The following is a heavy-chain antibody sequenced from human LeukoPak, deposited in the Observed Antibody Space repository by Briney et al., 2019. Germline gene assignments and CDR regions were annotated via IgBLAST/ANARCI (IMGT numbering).Heavy chain of an antibody. CDR2: IYYSGST. CDR1: GGSISSYY. Sequence: SETLSLTCTVSGGSISSYYWSWIRQPPGKGLEWIGYIYYSGSTNYNPSLKSRVTISVDTSKNQFSLKLSSVTAADTAVYYCAREFGGYYDSSGYTGFGAFDIWGQGTMVTVSS. D-gene: IGHD3-22*01. CDR3: AREFGGYYDSSGYTGFGAFDI. J-gene: IGHJ3*02. V-gene: IGHV4-59*01.